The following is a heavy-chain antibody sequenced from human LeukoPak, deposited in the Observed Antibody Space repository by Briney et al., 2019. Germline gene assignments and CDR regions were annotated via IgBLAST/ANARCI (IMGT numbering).Heavy chain of an antibody. CDR3: AKDLGGQWLVFWFDP. CDR1: GFTFSTYG. V-gene: IGHV3-33*06. D-gene: IGHD6-19*01. Sequence: GSLRLSCAASGFTFSTYGMHWVRQAPGKGLEWVAVIWYDGSNKYYADPVKGRFTISRDNSKNPLYLQMNSLRAEDTSVYSCAKDLGGQWLVFWFDPWGKGTLVTVSS. J-gene: IGHJ5*02. CDR2: IWYDGSNK.